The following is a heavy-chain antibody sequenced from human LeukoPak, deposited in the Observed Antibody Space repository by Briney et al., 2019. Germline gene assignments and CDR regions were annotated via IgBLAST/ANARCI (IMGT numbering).Heavy chain of an antibody. Sequence: ASVKVSCKASGYTFTSYYMHWVRQAPGQGLEWMGLINPTGGSTGYSQKFQGRVTMTRDMSTSTDYMELSSLRSEDTAIYYCARDNSVGDNAWWFDPWGQGTLVTVSS. CDR1: GYTFTSYY. D-gene: IGHD1-26*01. CDR3: ARDNSVGDNAWWFDP. J-gene: IGHJ5*02. CDR2: INPTGGST. V-gene: IGHV1-46*01.